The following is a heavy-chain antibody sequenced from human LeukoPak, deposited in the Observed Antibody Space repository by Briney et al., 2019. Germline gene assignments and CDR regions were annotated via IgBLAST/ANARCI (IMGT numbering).Heavy chain of an antibody. Sequence: ASVKVSCKASGYTFTSYYMHWVRQAPGQGLEWMGIINPSGGSTSYAQKSQGRVTMTRDMSTSTVYMELSSLRSEDTAVYYCARGVGHKTPHDAFDIWGQGTMVTVSS. CDR3: ARGVGHKTPHDAFDI. V-gene: IGHV1-46*01. J-gene: IGHJ3*02. CDR1: GYTFTSYY. D-gene: IGHD1-26*01. CDR2: INPSGGST.